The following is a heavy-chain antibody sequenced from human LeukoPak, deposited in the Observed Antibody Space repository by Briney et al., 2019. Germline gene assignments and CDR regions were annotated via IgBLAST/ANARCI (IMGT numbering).Heavy chain of an antibody. D-gene: IGHD6-13*01. CDR3: AKDRTLSSSWYTPYSNYFDY. Sequence: GGSLRLSCAASGFTFSSYAMSWVRQAPGKGLEWVSAISGSGGSTYYADSVKGRFTISRDNSKNTLYLQMNSLRAEDTAVYYCAKDRTLSSSWYTPYSNYFDYWGQGTLVTVCS. V-gene: IGHV3-23*01. J-gene: IGHJ4*02. CDR1: GFTFSSYA. CDR2: ISGSGGST.